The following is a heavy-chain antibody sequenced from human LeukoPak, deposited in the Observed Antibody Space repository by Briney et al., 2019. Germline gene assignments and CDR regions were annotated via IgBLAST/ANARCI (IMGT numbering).Heavy chain of an antibody. J-gene: IGHJ4*02. CDR3: AKNPRYFDWLLLPADFDY. CDR2: ISGSGGST. Sequence: GGSLRLSCAASGFTFSSYAMSWVRQAPGKGLEWVSAISGSGGSTYYADSVKGRFTISRDNSKNTLYLQMNSLRAEDTAVYYCAKNPRYFDWLLLPADFDYWGQGTPVTVSS. CDR1: GFTFSSYA. V-gene: IGHV3-23*01. D-gene: IGHD3-9*01.